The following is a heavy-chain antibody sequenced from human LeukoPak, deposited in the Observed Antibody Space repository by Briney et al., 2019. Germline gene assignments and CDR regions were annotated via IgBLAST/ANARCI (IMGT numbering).Heavy chain of an antibody. Sequence: SETLSLTCTVSGGSISSYYWSWIRQPAGKGLEWIGRIYTHVTTNYNPSLKSRVTMSIDTSKNQFSLRLSSVTAADTAVYYCARGEGTTNFEYWGQGTLVTVSS. J-gene: IGHJ4*02. D-gene: IGHD4-17*01. CDR2: IYTHVTT. V-gene: IGHV4-4*07. CDR1: GGSISSYY. CDR3: ARGEGTTNFEY.